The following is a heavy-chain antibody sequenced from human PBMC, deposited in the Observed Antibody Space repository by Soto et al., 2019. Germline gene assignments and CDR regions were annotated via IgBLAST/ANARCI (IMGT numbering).Heavy chain of an antibody. CDR2: IYYSGST. J-gene: IGHJ6*02. D-gene: IGHD2-8*01. Sequence: SETLSLTCTVSGGSISSSSYYWGWIRQPPGKGLEWIGSIYYSGSTYYNPSLKSRVTISVDTSKNQFSLKLSSVTAADTAVYYCARQQVFRYYGMDVWGQGTTVTVSS. V-gene: IGHV4-39*01. CDR1: GGSISSSSYY. CDR3: ARQQVFRYYGMDV.